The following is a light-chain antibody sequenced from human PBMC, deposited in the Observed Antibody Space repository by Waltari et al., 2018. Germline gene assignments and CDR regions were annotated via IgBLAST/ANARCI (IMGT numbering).Light chain of an antibody. Sequence: QASLTQPAAVSGSREPPIPISCAGTSTSISGYTSVTWYQQHPGKAPKLMIYDVTKRPSGVSNRFSGSNSGSTASLTISGLQAEDEADYYCSSYKGSSTLYVFGTGTKVTVL. CDR1: STSISGYTS. CDR2: DVT. CDR3: SSYKGSSTLYV. V-gene: IGLV2-14*01. J-gene: IGLJ1*01.